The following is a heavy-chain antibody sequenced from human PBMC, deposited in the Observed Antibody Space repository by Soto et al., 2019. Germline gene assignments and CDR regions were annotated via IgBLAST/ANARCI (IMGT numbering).Heavy chain of an antibody. CDR3: ARVAIFGDYYYYGMDF. V-gene: IGHV1-8*01. CDR1: GYTFTSYD. J-gene: IGHJ6*02. Sequence: GASVKVSCKASGYTFTSYDITWVRQATGQGLEWMGWMNPNSGNTGYAQKFQGRVTMTRNTSISTAYMELSSLRSEDTAVYYCARVAIFGDYYYYGMDFSAQGPTVTVSS. D-gene: IGHD3-3*01. CDR2: MNPNSGNT.